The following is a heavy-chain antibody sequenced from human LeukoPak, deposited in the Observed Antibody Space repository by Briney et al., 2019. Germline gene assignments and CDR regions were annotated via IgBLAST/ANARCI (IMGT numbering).Heavy chain of an antibody. CDR1: EYTFTDYY. CDR2: INPNSGGT. Sequence: ASVKVSCKGSEYTFTDYYMHWGRQAPGQGLEWMGWINPNSGGTNYAQKFQGRVTMTSDTSISTAYMELSRLRSDDTAVYYCARGSWEKGLDYWGQGTLVAVSS. CDR3: ARGSWEKGLDY. D-gene: IGHD1-26*01. V-gene: IGHV1-2*02. J-gene: IGHJ4*02.